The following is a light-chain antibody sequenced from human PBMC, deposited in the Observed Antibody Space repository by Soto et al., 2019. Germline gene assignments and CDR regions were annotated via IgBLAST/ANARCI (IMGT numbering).Light chain of an antibody. Sequence: DIPMTQSPSSLSASVGDRVTITCRASQSITIYLNWYQQKPGEAPNLLIFGASTLQSGVPSRFSGSGSGTDFTLTISSLQPEDFATYYCQQSYSNVWTFGQGTKVEIK. CDR3: QQSYSNVWT. CDR2: GAS. V-gene: IGKV1-39*01. J-gene: IGKJ1*01. CDR1: QSITIY.